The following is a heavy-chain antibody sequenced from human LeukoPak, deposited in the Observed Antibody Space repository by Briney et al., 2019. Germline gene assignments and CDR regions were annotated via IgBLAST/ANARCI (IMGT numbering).Heavy chain of an antibody. V-gene: IGHV1-58*01. CDR1: GFIFTSSA. CDR3: AADLSGSYRYWGMYAFDI. D-gene: IGHD1-26*01. CDR2: IVVGSGNT. Sequence: ASVKVSCKASGFIFTSSAVQWVRQARGQRLEWIGWIVVGSGNTNYAQKFQERVTITRDMSTSTAYMELSSLRSEDTAVYYCAADLSGSYRYWGMYAFDIWGQGTMVTVSS. J-gene: IGHJ3*02.